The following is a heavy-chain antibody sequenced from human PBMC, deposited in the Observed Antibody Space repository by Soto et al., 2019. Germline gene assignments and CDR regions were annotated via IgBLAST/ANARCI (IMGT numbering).Heavy chain of an antibody. J-gene: IGHJ6*03. CDR1: GGSISSGGYY. CDR2: IYYSGST. Sequence: SETLSLTCTVSGGSISSGGYYWSWIRQHPGKGLEWIGYIYYSGSTYYNPSLKIRVTISVDTSKNQFSLKLSSVTAADTAVYYCARVVRYDFLSDPSEVVRGGDYYYMDVWGKGTTVTVSS. V-gene: IGHV4-31*03. D-gene: IGHD3-3*01. CDR3: ARVVRYDFLSDPSEVVRGGDYYYMDV.